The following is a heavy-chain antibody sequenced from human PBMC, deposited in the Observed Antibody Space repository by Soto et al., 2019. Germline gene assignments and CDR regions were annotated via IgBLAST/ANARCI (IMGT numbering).Heavy chain of an antibody. CDR2: IWYDGSNK. J-gene: IGHJ6*02. Sequence: QVQLVESGGGVVQPGRSLRLSCAASGFTFSSYGMHWVRQAPGKGLEWVAVIWYDGSNKYYADSVKGRFTISRDNSKNTLYLQMNSLRAEDTAVYYCARGYYYDSSGVPETYYYYGMDVWGQGTTVTVSS. V-gene: IGHV3-33*01. D-gene: IGHD3-22*01. CDR3: ARGYYYDSSGVPETYYYYGMDV. CDR1: GFTFSSYG.